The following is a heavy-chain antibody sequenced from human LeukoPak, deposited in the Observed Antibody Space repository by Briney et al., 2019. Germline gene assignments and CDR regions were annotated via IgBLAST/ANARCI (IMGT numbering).Heavy chain of an antibody. CDR3: ARGLRGPDY. V-gene: IGHV3-74*01. CDR2: IDNDAYSS. J-gene: IGHJ4*02. CDR1: GFPLRSYW. Sequence: GGSLRLSCAASGFPLRSYWMHWVRDAPGKGLVWVARIDNDAYSSVYADSVKGRFTISRDNSKNTMFLQMNRLRDEDTAVYYCARGLRGPDYWGQGTQVTVPS.